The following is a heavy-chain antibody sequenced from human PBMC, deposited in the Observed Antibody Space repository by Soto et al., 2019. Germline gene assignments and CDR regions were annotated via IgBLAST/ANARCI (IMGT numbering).Heavy chain of an antibody. D-gene: IGHD2-21*02. Sequence: QVRLQESGPGLVKPSETLSLTCTVSGGAIRRYYWSWIRQPPGKGLEWIGYLYNTGSTIYNPSLESRVTISVDTSKNQFSLKLNSVTAADTAVYYCARDLWGYCGTDCYPLDVWGPGTTVTVSS. CDR3: ARDLWGYCGTDCYPLDV. J-gene: IGHJ6*02. CDR1: GGAIRRYY. CDR2: LYNTGST. V-gene: IGHV4-59*01.